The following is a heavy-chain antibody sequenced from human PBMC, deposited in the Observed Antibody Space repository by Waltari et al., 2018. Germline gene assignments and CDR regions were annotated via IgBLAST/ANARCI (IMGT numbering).Heavy chain of an antibody. CDR1: GFTFGDYA. D-gene: IGHD5-12*01. Sequence: EVQLVESGGGLVQPGRSLRLSCTASGFTFGDYAMSWVRQAPGKGLEWVGFIRSKAYGGTTEYAASVKGRFTISRDDSKSIAYLQMNSLKTEDTAVYYCTRVALGGYDTFDYWGQGTLVTVSS. CDR3: TRVALGGYDTFDY. J-gene: IGHJ4*02. V-gene: IGHV3-49*04. CDR2: IRSKAYGGTT.